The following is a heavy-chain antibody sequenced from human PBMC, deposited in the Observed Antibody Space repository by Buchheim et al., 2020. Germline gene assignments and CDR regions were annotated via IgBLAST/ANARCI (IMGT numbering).Heavy chain of an antibody. D-gene: IGHD4-17*01. Sequence: QMQLQESGPGLVKPSETLSLTCTVSGDSTTNYYWSWIRQPPGKGLEWIGYIYYRGGTNYNPSLKSRVTMSVDTSKNQFSLNLTSVTAADTAVYYCARDSVLRGFDYWGQGAL. J-gene: IGHJ4*02. CDR1: GDSTTNYY. CDR2: IYYRGGT. V-gene: IGHV4-59*01. CDR3: ARDSVLRGFDY.